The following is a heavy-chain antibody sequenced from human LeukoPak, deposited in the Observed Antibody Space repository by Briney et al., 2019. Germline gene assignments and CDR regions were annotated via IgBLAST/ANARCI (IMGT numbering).Heavy chain of an antibody. V-gene: IGHV3-30*04. D-gene: IGHD2-15*01. J-gene: IGHJ3*02. Sequence: GGSLRLSCAASGFTFSSYAMHWVRQAPGKGLEWVAVISYDGSNKYYADSVKGRFTISRDNSKNTLYLQMNSLRAEDTAVYYCASLGYCSGGSCYHDAFDIWGQGTMVTVSS. CDR1: GFTFSSYA. CDR3: ASLGYCSGGSCYHDAFDI. CDR2: ISYDGSNK.